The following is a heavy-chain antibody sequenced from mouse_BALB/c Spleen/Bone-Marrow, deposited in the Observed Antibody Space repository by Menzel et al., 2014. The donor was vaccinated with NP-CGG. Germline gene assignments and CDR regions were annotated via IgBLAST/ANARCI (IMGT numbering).Heavy chain of an antibody. Sequence: QVQLQQSGSVLVRPGASVKLSCKASGYTFTSSWMHWAKQRPGQGLEWIGGIHPNSGNTNYNEKFKGKATLTVDTSSSTAYVDLSSLTSEDSAVYYCARIYYGNFYAMDYWGQGTSVTVSS. CDR3: ARIYYGNFYAMDY. J-gene: IGHJ4*01. D-gene: IGHD2-1*01. CDR2: IHPNSGNT. CDR1: GYTFTSSW. V-gene: IGHV1S130*01.